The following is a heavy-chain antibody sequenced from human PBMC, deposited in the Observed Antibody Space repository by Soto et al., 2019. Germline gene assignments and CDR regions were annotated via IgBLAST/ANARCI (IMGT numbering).Heavy chain of an antibody. J-gene: IGHJ6*02. V-gene: IGHV5-10-1*01. D-gene: IGHD3-3*01. CDR1: GYSFTSYW. Sequence: PGESLKISCKGSGYSFTSYWISWVRQMPGKGLEWMGRIDPSDSYTNYSPSFHGHATISADKTISTAYLQWSSLKASDTAMYYCVRLTPTYYEFWSGPAGGYYGMDVWGQGTTVTVSS. CDR3: VRLTPTYYEFWSGPAGGYYGMDV. CDR2: IDPSDSYT.